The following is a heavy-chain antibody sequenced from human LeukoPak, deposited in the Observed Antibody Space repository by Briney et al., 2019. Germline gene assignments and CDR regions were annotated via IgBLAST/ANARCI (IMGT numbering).Heavy chain of an antibody. J-gene: IGHJ5*02. CDR2: INAGNGNT. CDR1: GYTFTSYA. CDR3: ARWRGFTGSADENWFDP. D-gene: IGHD1-14*01. V-gene: IGHV1-3*01. Sequence: ASVKVSCKASGYTFTSYAMHWVSQAPGQRLEWMGWINAGNGNTKYSQKFQGRVTITRDTSASTAYMELSSLRSEDTAVYYCARWRGFTGSADENWFDPWGQGTLVTVSS.